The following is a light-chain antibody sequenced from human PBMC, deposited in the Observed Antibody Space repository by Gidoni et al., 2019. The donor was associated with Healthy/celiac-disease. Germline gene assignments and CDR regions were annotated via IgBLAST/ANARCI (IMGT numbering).Light chain of an antibody. Sequence: DIQMTKSPSSLSASVGDRVTITCRASQSLSSYLNWYPQKPGKAPKLLIYAASSLQSGVPSRFSGSGSGTDFTLTISSLQPEDFATYYCQQSYSTLWTFGQGTKVEIK. CDR3: QQSYSTLWT. CDR2: AAS. CDR1: QSLSSY. V-gene: IGKV1-39*01. J-gene: IGKJ1*01.